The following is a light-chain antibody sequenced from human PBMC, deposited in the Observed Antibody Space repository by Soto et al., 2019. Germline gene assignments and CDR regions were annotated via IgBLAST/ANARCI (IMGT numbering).Light chain of an antibody. Sequence: QSALTQPASVSGSPGQSITISCTGTSSDVGGYNYVSWYQQHPGKAPKLMIYDVSNRPSGVSNRFSGSKSGNTASLTISGLQAEDEDDYYCSSYTSSSKVFGGGTKVTVL. CDR2: DVS. CDR3: SSYTSSSKV. V-gene: IGLV2-14*01. CDR1: SSDVGGYNY. J-gene: IGLJ2*01.